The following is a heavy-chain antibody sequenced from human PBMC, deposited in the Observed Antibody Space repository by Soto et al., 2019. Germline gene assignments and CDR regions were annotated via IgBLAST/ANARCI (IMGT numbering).Heavy chain of an antibody. CDR1: GRPVSSGGYY. Sequence: SETLSLTCTVSGRPVSSGGYYWSWIRQPPGKGLEWIGYIYYSGRTAYNPSLKSRLIISIDTSKNQFSLNLNSVSGADTAVYYCARELSNSPDYFDYWGQGTLVTVSS. V-gene: IGHV4-30-4*01. D-gene: IGHD6-6*01. J-gene: IGHJ4*02. CDR3: ARELSNSPDYFDY. CDR2: IYYSGRT.